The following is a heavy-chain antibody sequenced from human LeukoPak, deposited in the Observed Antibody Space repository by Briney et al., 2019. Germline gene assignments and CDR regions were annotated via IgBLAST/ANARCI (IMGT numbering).Heavy chain of an antibody. J-gene: IGHJ2*01. Sequence: GGPLRLSCAASGFTFSSYAVGWVRQPPGKGLEWVSVIGASGTSRYYADSVKDRFTISRDNSKSTLYLQMNRLRVEDTAVYYCAKEAPGHFDLWGRGTLVTVSS. CDR3: AKEAPGHFDL. V-gene: IGHV3-23*01. CDR1: GFTFSSYA. CDR2: IGASGTSR.